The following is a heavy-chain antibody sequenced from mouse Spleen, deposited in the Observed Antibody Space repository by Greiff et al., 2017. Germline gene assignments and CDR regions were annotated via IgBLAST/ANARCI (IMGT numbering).Heavy chain of an antibody. CDR2: ISSGSSTI. CDR1: GFTFSDYG. CDR3: ARRMIPYWYFDV. D-gene: IGHD2-4*01. J-gene: IGHJ1*01. V-gene: IGHV5-17*01. Sequence: EVMLVESGGGLVKPGGSLKLSCAASGFTFSDYGMHWVRQAPEKGLEWVAYISSGSSTIYYADTVKGRFTISRDNAKNTLFLQMTSLRSEDTAMYYCARRMIPYWYFDVWGAGTTVTVSS.